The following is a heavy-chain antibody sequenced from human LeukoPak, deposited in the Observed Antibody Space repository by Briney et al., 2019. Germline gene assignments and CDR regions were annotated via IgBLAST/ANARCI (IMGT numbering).Heavy chain of an antibody. V-gene: IGHV1-69*13. D-gene: IGHD6-13*01. CDR1: GGTFSSYA. J-gene: IGHJ4*02. Sequence: SVKVSCKASGGTFSSYAISWVRQAPGQGLEWMGGIIPIFGTANYAQKFQGRVTITSDESTSTAYMELSSLRSEDTAVYYCASLYPGEQQPDYWGQGTLVTVSS. CDR3: ASLYPGEQQPDY. CDR2: IIPIFGTA.